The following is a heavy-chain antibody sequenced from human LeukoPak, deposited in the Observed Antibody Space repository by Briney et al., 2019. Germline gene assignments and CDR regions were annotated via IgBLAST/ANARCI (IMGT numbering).Heavy chain of an antibody. J-gene: IGHJ4*02. Sequence: ASVKVSCKASGYTFTNYGISWVRQAPGQGLEWMGWINPNSGGTNYAQKFQGRVTMTRDTSISTAYMELSRLRSDDTAVYYCARGKTTVYCGGDCYGFDYWGQGTLVTVSS. D-gene: IGHD2-21*02. V-gene: IGHV1-2*02. CDR1: GYTFTNYG. CDR3: ARGKTTVYCGGDCYGFDY. CDR2: INPNSGGT.